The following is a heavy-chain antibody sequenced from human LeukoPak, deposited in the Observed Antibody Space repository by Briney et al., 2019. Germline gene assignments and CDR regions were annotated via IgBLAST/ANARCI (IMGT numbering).Heavy chain of an antibody. Sequence: PSETLSLTCAVYGGSFSGYYWGWIRQPPGKGLEWIGSIYYSGSTYYNPSLKSRVTISVDTSKNQFSLKLSSVTAADTAVYYCASYSSGWYRTWFDPWGQGTLVTVSS. J-gene: IGHJ5*02. CDR2: IYYSGST. CDR3: ASYSSGWYRTWFDP. CDR1: GGSFSGYY. V-gene: IGHV4-39*01. D-gene: IGHD6-19*01.